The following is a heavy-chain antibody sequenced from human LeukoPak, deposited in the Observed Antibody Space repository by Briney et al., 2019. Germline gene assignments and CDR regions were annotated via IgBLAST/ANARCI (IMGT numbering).Heavy chain of an antibody. V-gene: IGHV3-69-1*02. Sequence: AESLTLSCTASGFTFSDYSGNWVRQPPGKGLEWVSCITSISDIYYADSVKSRFTISRDNAKNSVYLQMSSLRAEDTGIYYCGGATRLWGQRTLVTVSS. D-gene: IGHD1-1*01. CDR2: ITSISDI. CDR1: GFTFSDYS. CDR3: GGATRL. J-gene: IGHJ4*02.